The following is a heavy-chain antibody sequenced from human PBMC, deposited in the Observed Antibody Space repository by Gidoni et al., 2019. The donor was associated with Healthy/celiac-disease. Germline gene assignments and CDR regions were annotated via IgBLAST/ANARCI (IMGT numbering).Heavy chain of an antibody. CDR2: INHSGST. CDR3: ASPSSSSYFQH. V-gene: IGHV4-34*01. D-gene: IGHD6-6*01. J-gene: IGHJ1*01. CDR1: GGPFSGYY. Sequence: QVQLQQWGAGLLKPSETLSLICAVYGGPFSGYYWSWIRQPPGKGLEWIGEINHSGSTNYNPSLKSRVTISVDTSKNQFSLKLSSVTAADTAVYYCASPSSSSYFQHWGQGTLVTVSS.